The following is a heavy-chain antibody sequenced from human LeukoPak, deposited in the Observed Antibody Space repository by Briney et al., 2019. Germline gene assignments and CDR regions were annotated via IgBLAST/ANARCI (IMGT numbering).Heavy chain of an antibody. Sequence: PSETLSLTCTVSGGSISSSSDYWGWSRQPPGKGLEWIGSIYYSGSTCYNPSLKSRLTISVDTSKNQFSLKLSSVTAADTAVYYCARHLRGYCSRTSCYGWFDPWGQGTLVTVSS. J-gene: IGHJ5*02. V-gene: IGHV4-39*01. CDR2: IYYSGST. CDR1: GGSISSSSDY. CDR3: ARHLRGYCSRTSCYGWFDP. D-gene: IGHD2-2*01.